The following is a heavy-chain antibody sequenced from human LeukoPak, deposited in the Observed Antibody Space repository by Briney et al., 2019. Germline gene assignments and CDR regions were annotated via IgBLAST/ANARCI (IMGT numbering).Heavy chain of an antibody. CDR2: INDSENT. CDR1: GGSFSGSY. CDR3: AGGHRNWLLSWFDP. J-gene: IGHJ5*02. D-gene: IGHD3-9*01. V-gene: IGHV4-34*01. Sequence: PSETLSLTCAVYGGSFSGSYWSWIRQPPGKGLEWIGEINDSENTNYNPSLKSRVTISIDTSKNQFSLTLTSVTAADTAVYYCAGGHRNWLLSWFDPWGRGTLATVSS.